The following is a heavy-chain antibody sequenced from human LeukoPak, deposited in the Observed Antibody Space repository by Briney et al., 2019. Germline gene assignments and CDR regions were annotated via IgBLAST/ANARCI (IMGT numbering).Heavy chain of an antibody. V-gene: IGHV1-18*01. Sequence: GATVKVSCKASGYTFTSYGISWVRQAPGQGLEWMGWISAYNGNTNYAQKLQGRVTMTTDTSTSTAYMELRSLRPDDTAVYYCARSSSGYDSADYYYYYYMDVWGKGTTVTVSS. J-gene: IGHJ6*03. CDR2: ISAYNGNT. D-gene: IGHD5-12*01. CDR1: GYTFTSYG. CDR3: ARSSSGYDSADYYYYYYMDV.